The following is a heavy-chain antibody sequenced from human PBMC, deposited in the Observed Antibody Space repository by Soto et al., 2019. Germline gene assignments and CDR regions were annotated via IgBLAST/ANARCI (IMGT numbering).Heavy chain of an antibody. D-gene: IGHD3-10*01. Sequence: SETLSLTCTVSGGSISSYYWSWIRQPPGKGLEWIGYIYYSGSTNYNPSLKSRVTISVDTSKNQFSLKLSSVTAADTAVYYCARRGIGSGSYYTNYYYYMDVWGKGTTVTVSS. CDR3: ARRGIGSGSYYTNYYYYMDV. CDR2: IYYSGST. CDR1: GGSISSYY. J-gene: IGHJ6*03. V-gene: IGHV4-59*01.